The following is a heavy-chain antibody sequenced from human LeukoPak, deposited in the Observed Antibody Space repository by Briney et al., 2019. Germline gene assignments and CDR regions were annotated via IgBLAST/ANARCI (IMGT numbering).Heavy chain of an antibody. Sequence: SETLSLTRTVSGGSISSSSSYWGWIRQPPGMGLEYIGSIYYSGSTYYNPSLKSRVSISVDTPKNQFSLKLSSVTAADTAVYYCARHYYFDYLFQWFDPWGQGTLVTVSS. D-gene: IGHD3-9*01. CDR2: IYYSGST. J-gene: IGHJ5*02. V-gene: IGHV4-39*01. CDR3: ARHYYFDYLFQWFDP. CDR1: GGSISSSSSY.